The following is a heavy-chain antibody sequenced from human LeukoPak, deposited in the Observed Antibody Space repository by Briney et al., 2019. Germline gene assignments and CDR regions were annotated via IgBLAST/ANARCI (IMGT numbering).Heavy chain of an antibody. J-gene: IGHJ4*02. CDR1: GFTFSSYG. V-gene: IGHV3-23*01. CDR2: ISDGGGNT. D-gene: IGHD3-22*01. CDR3: ARDGYYYDSSGYSPEGFDY. Sequence: GRSLRLSCAASGFTFSSYGMHWVRQAPGKGLEWVSAISDGGGNTYYADSVKGRFTISRDNSKNTLYLQMNSLRAEDTAVYYCARDGYYYDSSGYSPEGFDYWGQGTLVTVSS.